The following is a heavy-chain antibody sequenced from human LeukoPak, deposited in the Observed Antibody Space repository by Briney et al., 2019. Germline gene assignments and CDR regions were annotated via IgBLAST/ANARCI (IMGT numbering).Heavy chain of an antibody. V-gene: IGHV4-34*01. CDR3: ARGRYDCSGYYYHPHAFDI. J-gene: IGHJ3*02. D-gene: IGHD3-22*01. CDR1: GGFFSGYY. Sequence: SETLSLTCAVYGGFFSGYYWSWIRQPPGRGREWIGEINHSGSTNYNPSLKSRVTISVDTSKNQLSLKLSSVTAADTAVYYCARGRYDCSGYYYHPHAFDIWGQGTMVTVSS. CDR2: INHSGST.